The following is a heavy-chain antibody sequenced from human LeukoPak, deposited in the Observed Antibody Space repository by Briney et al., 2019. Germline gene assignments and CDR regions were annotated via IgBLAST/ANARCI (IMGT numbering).Heavy chain of an antibody. CDR1: GASISTNNYY. D-gene: IGHD3-3*01. CDR2: IYSGGYT. V-gene: IGHV4-39*01. CDR3: SRYLEYLLDY. J-gene: IGHJ4*02. Sequence: SETLSLTCSVSGASISTNNYYWGWIRQPPGKGLEWIGSIYSGGYTYYNPSLKSRLTISVDTSKNQFSLKLSSVTAADTAIYCQSRYLEYLLDYWGQGTLVTVSS.